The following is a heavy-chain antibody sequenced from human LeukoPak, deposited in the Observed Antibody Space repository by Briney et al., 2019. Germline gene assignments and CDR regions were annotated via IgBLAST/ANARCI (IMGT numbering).Heavy chain of an antibody. CDR3: ARDLGYSYGPNPFFDY. J-gene: IGHJ4*02. Sequence: GGSLRLSCAASGFTFSDYYMSWIGQAPGKGLEWVSYISSSGSTIYYADSVKGRFTIFRDNAKNSLYLQMNSLRAEDTAVYYCARDLGYSYGPNPFFDYWGQGTLVTVSS. CDR1: GFTFSDYY. CDR2: ISSSGSTI. D-gene: IGHD5-18*01. V-gene: IGHV3-11*04.